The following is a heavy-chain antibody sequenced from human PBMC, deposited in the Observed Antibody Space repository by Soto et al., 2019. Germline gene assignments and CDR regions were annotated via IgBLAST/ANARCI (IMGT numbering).Heavy chain of an antibody. CDR2: MSPKSGET. J-gene: IGHJ5*02. CDR3: ARGRPGGGVKRSWYDP. D-gene: IGHD3-3*01. Sequence: QVQLVQSGAEVKKPGASVKVSCKASGYTFTSNDIYWMRQAAGQGLECMGWMSPKSGETRYAAKFQDRVKMTTNNSNYTAYLELTSLTSADTAVYYCARGRPGGGVKRSWYDPWGQGTLVTVSS. V-gene: IGHV1-8*01. CDR1: GYTFTSND.